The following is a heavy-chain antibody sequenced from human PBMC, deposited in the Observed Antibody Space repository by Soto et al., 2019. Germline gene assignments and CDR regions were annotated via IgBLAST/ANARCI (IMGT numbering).Heavy chain of an antibody. CDR2: IYYSGST. D-gene: IGHD6-25*01. CDR3: AREVGRLSWFDP. Sequence: SATLSLTCTFSGGSISSYYWSWIRQPPGKGLEWIGYIYYSGSTNYNPSLKSRVTISVDTSKNQFSLKLSSVTAADTAVYYCAREVGRLSWFDPWGQGTLVTVSS. CDR1: GGSISSYY. J-gene: IGHJ5*02. V-gene: IGHV4-59*01.